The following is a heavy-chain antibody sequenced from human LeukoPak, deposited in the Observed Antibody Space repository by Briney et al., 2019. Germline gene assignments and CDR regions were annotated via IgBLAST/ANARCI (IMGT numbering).Heavy chain of an antibody. CDR3: ARHDRRDGYNFPHDFDY. D-gene: IGHD5-24*01. J-gene: IGHJ4*02. CDR2: IYYSGST. Sequence: KPSETLSLTCTVSGGSISSNSYFWGWIRQPPGKGLEWIGTIYYSGSTYYNPSLKGRVTISVDTSKNQFSLKLSSVTAADTAVYYCARHDRRDGYNFPHDFDYWGQGTLVTVSS. CDR1: GGSISSNSYF. V-gene: IGHV4-39*01.